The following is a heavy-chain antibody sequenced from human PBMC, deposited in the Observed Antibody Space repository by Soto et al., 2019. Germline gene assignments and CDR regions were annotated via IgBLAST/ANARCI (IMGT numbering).Heavy chain of an antibody. CDR2: ITGGGSST. D-gene: IGHD3-10*01. J-gene: IGHJ5*02. CDR1: GFSFSNYW. Sequence: GGSLRLSCAASGFSFSNYWMHWVRQAPGKGRVWVSRITGGGSSTTYADSVKGRFTISRDNSKNTLYLQMNSLRAEDTAVYYCAKTPRITMVRGRNWFDPWGQGTLVTVSS. V-gene: IGHV3-74*01. CDR3: AKTPRITMVRGRNWFDP.